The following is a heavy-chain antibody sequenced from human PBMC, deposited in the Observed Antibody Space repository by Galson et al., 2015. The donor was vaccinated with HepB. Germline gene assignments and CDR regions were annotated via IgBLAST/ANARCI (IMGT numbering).Heavy chain of an antibody. D-gene: IGHD3-16*01. CDR3: VKRITADDAFDI. J-gene: IGHJ3*02. V-gene: IGHV3-64D*08. CDR1: GFTFSSYV. Sequence: SLRLSCAASGFTFSSYVMHWVRQAPGKGLEYISAISDNGDTTNYADSVKGRFTISRDNSKNTLYLQMSSLRPEDTAVYYCVKRITADDAFDIWGQGTMVTVSS. CDR2: ISDNGDTT.